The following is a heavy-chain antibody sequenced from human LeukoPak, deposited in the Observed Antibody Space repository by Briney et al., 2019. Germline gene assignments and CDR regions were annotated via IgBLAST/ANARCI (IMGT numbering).Heavy chain of an antibody. D-gene: IGHD4/OR15-4a*01. CDR2: IKQDGSEK. CDR1: GFTFSSYW. V-gene: IGHV3-7*03. CDR3: ARDLWWDVLHYAMDV. Sequence: GGSLRLSCAASGFTFSSYWMSWVRQAPGKGLEWVANIKQDGSEKYYVDSVKGRFTISRDNAKNSLYLQMNSPRAEDTAVYYCARDLWWDVLHYAMDVWGQGTTVTVSS. J-gene: IGHJ6*02.